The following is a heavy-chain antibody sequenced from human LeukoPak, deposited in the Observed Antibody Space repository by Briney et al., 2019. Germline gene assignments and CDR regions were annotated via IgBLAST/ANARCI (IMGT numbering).Heavy chain of an antibody. CDR2: ISSSSSYI. CDR3: ARGQRRLQSVPAFDI. Sequence: GGSLRLSCAASGFTFSSYSMNWVRQAPGKGLEWVSSISSSSSYIYYADSVKGRFTISRDNAKNSLYLQMNSLRAEDTAVYYCARGQRRLQSVPAFDIWGQGTMVTVSS. D-gene: IGHD5-24*01. CDR1: GFTFSSYS. V-gene: IGHV3-21*01. J-gene: IGHJ3*02.